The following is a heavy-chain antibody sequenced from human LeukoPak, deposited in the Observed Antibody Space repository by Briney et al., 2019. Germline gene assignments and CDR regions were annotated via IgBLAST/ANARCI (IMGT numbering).Heavy chain of an antibody. CDR2: ISHDGSKI. CDR1: GFTFSTYG. D-gene: IGHD3-10*01. V-gene: IGHV3-30*18. Sequence: GKSLRLSCAASGFTFSTYGMHWLRQAPGKGLEWVTFISHDGSKILYIDSVKGRFTISRDNSKNTLYLQMNSLRPEDTAVYFCAKDSSRFGELLSSFDYWGQGTLLTVSS. CDR3: AKDSSRFGELLSSFDY. J-gene: IGHJ4*02.